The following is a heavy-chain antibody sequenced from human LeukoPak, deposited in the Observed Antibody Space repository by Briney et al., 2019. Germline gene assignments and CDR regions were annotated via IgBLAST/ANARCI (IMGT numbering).Heavy chain of an antibody. V-gene: IGHV4-39*01. CDR1: SDSISSSSYL. CDR3: ARRHYGSGNIDS. Sequence: PSETLSLTCSVSSDSISSSSYLWVWVRQPPGKGLEWIGDIYSDGHISYNPSLKSRAAISVDTSKNQFSLNLSSVTAADTAVYYCARRHYGSGNIDSWGQGTLVTVSS. J-gene: IGHJ4*02. D-gene: IGHD3-10*01. CDR2: IYSDGHI.